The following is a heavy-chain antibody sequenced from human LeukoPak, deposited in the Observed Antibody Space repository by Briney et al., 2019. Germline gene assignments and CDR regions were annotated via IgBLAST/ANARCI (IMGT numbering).Heavy chain of an antibody. CDR1: GYTFTSYG. CDR2: ISAYNGNT. CDR3: ARVLNSSGWYEGSNYYYYYMDV. V-gene: IGHV1-18*01. J-gene: IGHJ6*03. D-gene: IGHD6-19*01. Sequence: ASVKVSCKASGYTFTSYGISWVRQAPGQGLEWMGWISAYNGNTNYAQKLQGRVTMTTDTSTSTAYMELRSLRSDDTAVYYCARVLNSSGWYEGSNYYYYYMDVWGKGTTVTVS.